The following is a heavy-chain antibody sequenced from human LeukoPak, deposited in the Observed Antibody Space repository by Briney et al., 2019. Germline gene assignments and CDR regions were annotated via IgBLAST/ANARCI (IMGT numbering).Heavy chain of an antibody. CDR1: GGTFSSYA. J-gene: IGHJ5*02. D-gene: IGHD3-22*01. CDR3: ARDSSGYSLWFDP. CDR2: IIPLFGTA. V-gene: IGHV1-69*05. Sequence: SVKVSCKASGGTFSSYAISWVRQAPGQGLEWMGGIIPLFGTANYAQKFQGRVTITTDESTSTAYMELSSLRSEDTAVYYCARDSSGYSLWFDPWGQGTLVTVSS.